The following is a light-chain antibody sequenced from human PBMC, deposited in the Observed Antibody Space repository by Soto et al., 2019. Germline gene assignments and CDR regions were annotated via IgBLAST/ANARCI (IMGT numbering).Light chain of an antibody. CDR1: QSVSIN. Sequence: EIGLTQSPATLSFSPGERATLSFRASQSVSINLAWYQQKPGQAPRLLIYDASNRPTGIPARFTGSGSGTDFNLTISSLEPEDFAVYYCQQRSSWPPITFGGGTKVDIK. V-gene: IGKV3-11*01. CDR2: DAS. J-gene: IGKJ4*01. CDR3: QQRSSWPPIT.